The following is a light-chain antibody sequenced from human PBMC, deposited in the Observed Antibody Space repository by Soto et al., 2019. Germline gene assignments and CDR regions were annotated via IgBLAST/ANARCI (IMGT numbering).Light chain of an antibody. V-gene: IGLV2-14*03. Sequence: QSALTQPASVSGSPGQSIAVSCSGTSSDIGAYIHVSWYQQHPCKAPKLMIYDVSNRPSGVSDRFSGSKSGNTASLTISGLQAEDEADYYCTSYTTSGTYVFGAGTKVTVL. CDR1: SSDIGAYIH. J-gene: IGLJ1*01. CDR2: DVS. CDR3: TSYTTSGTYV.